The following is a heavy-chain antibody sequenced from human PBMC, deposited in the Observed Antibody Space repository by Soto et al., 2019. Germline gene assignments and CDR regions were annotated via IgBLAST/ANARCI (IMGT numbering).Heavy chain of an antibody. Sequence: GGSLRLSCAASGFTFSSYGMHWVRQAPGKGLEWVAVISYDGSNKYYADSVKGRFTISRDNSKNTLYLQMNSLRAEDTAVYYCAKGVSPVDTAMVPFDPWGQGTLVTVSS. CDR2: ISYDGSNK. CDR1: GFTFSSYG. J-gene: IGHJ5*02. CDR3: AKGVSPVDTAMVPFDP. V-gene: IGHV3-30*18. D-gene: IGHD5-18*01.